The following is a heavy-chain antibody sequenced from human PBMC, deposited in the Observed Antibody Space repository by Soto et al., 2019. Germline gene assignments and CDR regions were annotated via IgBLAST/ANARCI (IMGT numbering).Heavy chain of an antibody. V-gene: IGHV1-18*01. CDR1: GNTFPNYG. J-gene: IGHJ4*02. D-gene: IGHD2-2*01. CDR3: ARDGLGYCSSSSCYDLDS. CDR2: ISTDNGNT. Sequence: QAQLVQSGAEVKKPGASVKVSCKASGNTFPNYGISWVRQAPGQGLEWMGWISTDNGNTKYAQKFQGRVSMTTDTSTSTAYMELRSLRSDDTAVYYCARDGLGYCSSSSCYDLDSWGQGTLVTVSS.